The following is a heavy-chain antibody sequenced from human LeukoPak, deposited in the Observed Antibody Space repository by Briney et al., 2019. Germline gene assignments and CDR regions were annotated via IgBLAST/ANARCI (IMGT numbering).Heavy chain of an antibody. Sequence: PSETLSLTCTVSGGSISSSSYYWGWIRQPPGKGLEWIGSIYYSGSTYYNPSLKSRVTISVDTSKNQFSLKLSSVTAADTAVYYCARADTMIVVGPWGQGTLVTVSS. J-gene: IGHJ5*02. D-gene: IGHD3-22*01. V-gene: IGHV4-39*07. CDR3: ARADTMIVVGP. CDR2: IYYSGST. CDR1: GGSISSSSYY.